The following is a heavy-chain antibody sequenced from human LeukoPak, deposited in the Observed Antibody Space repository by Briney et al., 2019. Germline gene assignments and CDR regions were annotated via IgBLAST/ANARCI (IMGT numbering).Heavy chain of an antibody. J-gene: IGHJ4*02. CDR2: IGRGGDT. V-gene: IGHV3-23*01. CDR1: GFTFSSYA. D-gene: IGHD1-14*01. CDR3: ANRNPYYFEY. Sequence: GGSLRLSCAASGFTFSSYAMSWVRQAPGTGLEWVSAIGRGGDTYYAGSVKGRFTISRDNSKNTLYLQMNSLRAEDTAVYYCANRNPYYFEYWGQGTLVTVSS.